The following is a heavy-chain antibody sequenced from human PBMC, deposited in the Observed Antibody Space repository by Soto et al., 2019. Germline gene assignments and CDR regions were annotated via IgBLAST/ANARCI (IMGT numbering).Heavy chain of an antibody. J-gene: IGHJ6*02. V-gene: IGHV1-18*01. CDR2: ISAYNGNT. CDR1: GYTFTSYG. D-gene: IGHD3-10*01. CDR3: ARDMYYGSVYYYYYGMDV. Sequence: ASVKVSCKASGYTFTSYGISWVRQAPGQGLEWMGWISAYNGNTSYAQKLQGRVTMTTDTSTSTAYMELRSLRSDDTAVYYCARDMYYGSVYYYYYGMDVWGQGTTVTVSS.